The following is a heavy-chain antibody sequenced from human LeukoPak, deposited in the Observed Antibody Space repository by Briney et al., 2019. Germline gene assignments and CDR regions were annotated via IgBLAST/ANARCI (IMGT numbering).Heavy chain of an antibody. CDR1: GYTFTGYY. D-gene: IGHD3-10*01. V-gene: IGHV1-2*02. CDR3: ARLDAAMGRGHTGTYFYYYGMDV. J-gene: IGHJ6*02. CDR2: INPNSGGT. Sequence: ASVKVSCKASGYTFTGYYMHWVRQAPGQGLEWMGWINPNSGGTNYAQKFQGRVTMTRDTSVSTAYLQWSSLKASDTAMYYCARLDAAMGRGHTGTYFYYYGMDVWGQGTTVAVSS.